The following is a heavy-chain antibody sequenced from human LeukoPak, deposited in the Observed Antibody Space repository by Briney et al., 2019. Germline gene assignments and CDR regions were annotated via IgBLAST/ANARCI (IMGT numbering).Heavy chain of an antibody. D-gene: IGHD2-21*02. Sequence: PGGSLRLSCAASGFTFSSYGMHWVRQAPGKGLEWVAVIWYDGSNKYYADSVKGRFTISRDNSKNTLYLQMNSLRAEDTAVYYCARDRLAYCGGDCSSGCSYWGQGTLVTVSS. CDR3: ARDRLAYCGGDCSSGCSY. CDR1: GFTFSSYG. CDR2: IWYDGSNK. J-gene: IGHJ4*02. V-gene: IGHV3-33*01.